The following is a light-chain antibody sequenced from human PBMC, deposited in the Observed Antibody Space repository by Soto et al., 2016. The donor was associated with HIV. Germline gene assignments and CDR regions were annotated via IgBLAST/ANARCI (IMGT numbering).Light chain of an antibody. CDR3: QQYYATPRS. CDR1: QVISNS. V-gene: IGKV1-NL1*01. CDR2: HTS. J-gene: IGKJ1*01. Sequence: DIQVTQSPSSLSASVGDTVTITCRASQVISNSLAWYHQEAGKAPKLLLYHTSKLASGVPSRFSGSGSGTVYTLSISSLQPEDFATYHCQQYYATPRSFGQGTKVDIK.